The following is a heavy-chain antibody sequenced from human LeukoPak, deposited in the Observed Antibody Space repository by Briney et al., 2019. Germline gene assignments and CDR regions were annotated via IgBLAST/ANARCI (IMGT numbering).Heavy chain of an antibody. CDR1: GGTFSSYA. CDR2: ISASNGNT. Sequence: AASVKVSCKASGGTFSSYAISWVRQAPGQGLEWMGWISASNGNTNYAQKLHGRVTMTTDTSTNTVYMELRSLRFDDTAVYYCARDLAGVVGVTAWFDPWGQGTLVTVSS. V-gene: IGHV1-18*01. CDR3: ARDLAGVVGVTAWFDP. J-gene: IGHJ5*02. D-gene: IGHD1-26*01.